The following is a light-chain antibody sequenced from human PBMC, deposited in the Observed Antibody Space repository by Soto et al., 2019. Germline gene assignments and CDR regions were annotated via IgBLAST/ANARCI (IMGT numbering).Light chain of an antibody. CDR2: VVS. V-gene: IGLV2-14*01. Sequence: QSVLTQPASVSGSPGQSITLSCTGTSSDIGGYNHVSWYHEHPGKAPKLMIFVVSSRPSGIYNRFSGSKYGNTASLTISGLQTEDEADYFCRSHTSSRTYVFGPGTKVTVL. CDR3: RSHTSSRTYV. J-gene: IGLJ1*01. CDR1: SSDIGGYNH.